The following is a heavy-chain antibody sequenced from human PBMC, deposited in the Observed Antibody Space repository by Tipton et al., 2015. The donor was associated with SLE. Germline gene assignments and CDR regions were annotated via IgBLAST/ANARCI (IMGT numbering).Heavy chain of an antibody. CDR2: IYTSGST. V-gene: IGHV4-4*07. CDR1: GGSIFNYY. D-gene: IGHD3-3*01. CDR3: ARGTFWSGYYGWFDP. J-gene: IGHJ5*02. Sequence: TLSLTCTVSGGSIFNYYWSWIRQPAGKGLGWIGRIYTSGSTNYNPSLKTRVTMSVDTAKNQFSLKLSSVSAADTAVYHCARGTFWSGYYGWFDPWGQGTLVTVSS.